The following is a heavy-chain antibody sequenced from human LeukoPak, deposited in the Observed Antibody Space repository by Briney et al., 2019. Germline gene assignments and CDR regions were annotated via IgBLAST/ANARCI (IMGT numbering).Heavy chain of an antibody. V-gene: IGHV3-7*04. CDR3: ARDYSLDY. Sequence: GGSLRLSCAASGFTFRSYAMHWLRQAPGKGLEWVATIKQDGSEKYYVDSVKGRFTISRDNAKNSLYLQMNSLRGEDTAVYYCARDYSLDYWGQGTLVTVSS. CDR2: IKQDGSEK. D-gene: IGHD1-26*01. CDR1: GFTFRSYA. J-gene: IGHJ4*02.